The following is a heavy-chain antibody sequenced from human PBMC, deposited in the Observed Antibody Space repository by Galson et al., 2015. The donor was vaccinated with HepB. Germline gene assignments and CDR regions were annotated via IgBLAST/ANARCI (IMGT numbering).Heavy chain of an antibody. CDR2: IIPIFGTP. CDR3: ARTPYGDYAYFDL. D-gene: IGHD4-17*01. Sequence: SVKVSCKASGGTFNNYAINWVRQAPGHGLEWMGGIIPIFGTPSYTQKFQGRVTIIADESTSIVYMELSSLRSEDTAVYYCARTPYGDYAYFDLWGRGTLVTVSS. J-gene: IGHJ2*01. V-gene: IGHV1-69*13. CDR1: GGTFNNYA.